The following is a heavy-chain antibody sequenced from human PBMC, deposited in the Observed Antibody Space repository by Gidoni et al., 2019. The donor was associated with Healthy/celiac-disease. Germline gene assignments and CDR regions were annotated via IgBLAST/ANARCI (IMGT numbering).Heavy chain of an antibody. D-gene: IGHD2-2*01. CDR3: ARARAPLGYCSSTSCDAILDY. V-gene: IGHV1-69*01. CDR1: GGPFSSYA. J-gene: IGHJ4*02. Sequence: QVQLVQSGAEVKKPGSSVTVSCKASGGPFSSYAISWVRQAPGQGLEWMGGIIPIFGTANYAQKFQGRVTITADESTSTAYMELSSLRSEDTAVYYCARARAPLGYCSSTSCDAILDYWGQGTLVTVSS. CDR2: IIPIFGTA.